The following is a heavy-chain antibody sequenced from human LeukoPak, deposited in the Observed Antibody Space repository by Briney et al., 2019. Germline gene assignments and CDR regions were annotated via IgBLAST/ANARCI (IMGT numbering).Heavy chain of an antibody. D-gene: IGHD5-18*01. V-gene: IGHV3-30*18. J-gene: IGHJ4*02. Sequence: GGSLRLSCAASGFTFSSFAMQWVRQAPGKGLEWVALISDDGSNEYYADSVRGRFAISRDNSKNTPHLQMNSLRPEDTALYYCANLISYGGKGFWGQGTQVTVSS. CDR3: ANLISYGGKGF. CDR1: GFTFSSFA. CDR2: ISDDGSNE.